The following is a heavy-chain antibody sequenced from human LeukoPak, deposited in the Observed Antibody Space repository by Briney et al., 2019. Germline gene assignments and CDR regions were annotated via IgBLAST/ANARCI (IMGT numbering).Heavy chain of an antibody. D-gene: IGHD3-3*01. Sequence: ASVKVSCKASGYTFTSYGISWVRQAPGQGLEWMGWISAYDGNTNYAQKLQGRVTMTTDTSTSTAYMELRSLRSDDTVVYYCARVVRKIFGVVIFDYWGQGTLVTVSS. J-gene: IGHJ4*02. CDR3: ARVVRKIFGVVIFDY. CDR2: ISAYDGNT. CDR1: GYTFTSYG. V-gene: IGHV1-18*01.